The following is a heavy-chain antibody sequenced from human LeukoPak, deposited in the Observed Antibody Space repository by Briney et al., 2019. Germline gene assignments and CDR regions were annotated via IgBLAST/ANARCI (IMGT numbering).Heavy chain of an antibody. CDR3: ARDGEYGTGSYYRGCFDY. J-gene: IGHJ4*02. CDR2: IHPRSGEA. Sequence: ASVRVSCKASGYSFTAFYIHWVRQAPGQGLEWMGWIHPRSGEANYAYKFRGRVTMTRDTSISTTYMDLGSLGSDDTAVYYCARDGEYGTGSYYRGCFDYWGQGTLVTVSS. V-gene: IGHV1-2*02. CDR1: GYSFTAFY. D-gene: IGHD3-10*01.